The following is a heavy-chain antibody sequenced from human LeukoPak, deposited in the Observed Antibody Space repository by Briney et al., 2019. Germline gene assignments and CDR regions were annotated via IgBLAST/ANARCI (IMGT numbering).Heavy chain of an antibody. CDR2: IYYSGST. V-gene: IGHV4-39*07. CDR3: ARSGIWQQLVPLAPMDV. Sequence: SETLSLTCTVSGGSISSSSYYWGWIRQPPGKGLEWIGSIYYSGSTYYNPSLKSRATISVDTSKNQFSLKLSSVTAADTAVYYCARSGIWQQLVPLAPMDVWGKGTTVTVSS. CDR1: GGSISSSSYY. D-gene: IGHD6-13*01. J-gene: IGHJ6*03.